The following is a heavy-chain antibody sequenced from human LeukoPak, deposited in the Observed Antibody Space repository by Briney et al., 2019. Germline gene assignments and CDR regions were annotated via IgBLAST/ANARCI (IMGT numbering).Heavy chain of an antibody. Sequence: ASVKVSCKVVAYDFTGYYIHWVRQAPGQGPEWMGRLNPNTGHAVYALKFQGRVTITRDTSSSTAYMQVTRLTSDDTALYFCAKDRDGADRINLWGRGTLVTVSS. D-gene: IGHD5-24*01. CDR3: AKDRDGADRINL. V-gene: IGHV1-2*06. J-gene: IGHJ4*02. CDR2: LNPNTGHA. CDR1: AYDFTGYY.